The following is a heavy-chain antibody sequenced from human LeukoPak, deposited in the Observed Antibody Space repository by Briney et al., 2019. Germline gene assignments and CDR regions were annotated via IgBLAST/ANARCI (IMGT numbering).Heavy chain of an antibody. V-gene: IGHV3-53*01. CDR1: GFTVSSNY. CDR3: AREIVGTTSPGTDYFDY. J-gene: IGHJ4*02. D-gene: IGHD1-26*01. Sequence: GSLRLSCAASGFTVSSNYMSWVRQVPGKGLEWVSVIYSSGSTYYADSVKGRFTISRDNSKNTLYLQMNSLRAEDTAVYYCAREIVGTTSPGTDYFDYWGQGTLVTVSS. CDR2: IYSSGST.